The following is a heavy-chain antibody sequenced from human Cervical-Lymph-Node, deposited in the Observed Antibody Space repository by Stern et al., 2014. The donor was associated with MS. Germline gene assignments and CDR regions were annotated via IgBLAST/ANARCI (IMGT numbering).Heavy chain of an antibody. CDR1: GGSISSYY. D-gene: IGHD3-10*01. CDR3: AREAYYYGSGSYSPGSYYYYYYGMDV. J-gene: IGHJ6*02. CDR2: IYYSGST. V-gene: IGHV4-59*01. Sequence: QVQLQESGPGLVKPSETLSLTCTVSGGSISSYYWSWIRQPPGKGLEWIGYIYYSGSTNYNPSLKSRVTISVDTSKNQFSLKLSSVTAADTAVYYCAREAYYYGSGSYSPGSYYYYYYGMDVWGQGTTVTVSS.